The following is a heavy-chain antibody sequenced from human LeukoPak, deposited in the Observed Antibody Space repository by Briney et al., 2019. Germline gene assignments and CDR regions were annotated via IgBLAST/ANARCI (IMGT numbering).Heavy chain of an antibody. CDR1: GFTVNSNY. V-gene: IGHV3-66*01. CDR3: ARDRAMRVPAAMRVDYYGMDV. Sequence: PGGSLRLSCAASGFTVNSNYMSWVRQAPGKGLEWVSVIYSGGSTYYADSVKGRFTISRDNSKNTLYLQMNSLRAEDTAVYYCARDRAMRVPAAMRVDYYGMDVWGQGTTVTVSS. J-gene: IGHJ6*02. D-gene: IGHD2-2*01. CDR2: IYSGGST.